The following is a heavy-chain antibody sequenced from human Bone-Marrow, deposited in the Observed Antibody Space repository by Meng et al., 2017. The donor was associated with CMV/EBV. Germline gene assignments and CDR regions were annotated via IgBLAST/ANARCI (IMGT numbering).Heavy chain of an antibody. CDR1: VGPISSNYY. J-gene: IGHJ4*02. CDR2: LYYNGDT. Sequence: LHLQKPCPVXVNPSQTLPLTCTVSVGPISSNYYWGWIRQSPGKGLGWIGSLYYNGDTYYNPSLKSRVTLSVDTSKNQFSLKLNSVIAADTAVYYCAQRIYIDSYYFDSWGQGTLVTVSS. D-gene: IGHD2/OR15-2a*01. CDR3: AQRIYIDSYYFDS. V-gene: IGHV4-39*07.